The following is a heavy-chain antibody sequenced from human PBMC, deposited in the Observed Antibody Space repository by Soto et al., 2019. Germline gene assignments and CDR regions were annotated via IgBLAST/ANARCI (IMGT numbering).Heavy chain of an antibody. V-gene: IGHV5-10-1*01. CDR1: GYMFTNSW. J-gene: IGHJ6*01. D-gene: IGHD2-21*02. CDR3: ASHNFFCGGDCNSSGMDV. CDR2: IDPSDSYT. Sequence: GAALKISGQGSGYMFTNSWINRARPLSGGGMEWLGRIDPSDSYTTYNPSFQGHVTISADKSTSTAYLQWSSLRASDTAVYYCASHNFFCGGDCNSSGMDVWGQGTTVTVSS.